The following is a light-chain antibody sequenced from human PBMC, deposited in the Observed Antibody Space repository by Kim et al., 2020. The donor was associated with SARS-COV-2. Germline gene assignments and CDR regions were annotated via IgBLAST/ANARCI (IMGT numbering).Light chain of an antibody. V-gene: IGLV3-1*01. CDR3: QAWDSSTVV. CDR1: KLGDKY. J-gene: IGLJ2*01. CDR2: QDS. Sequence: ATPEQSAGSACSGLKLGDKYASWNQQKPGPPPVLVFYQDSKRPAGIPERFSGSNSGNTATLTISGTQAMDEADYYCQAWDSSTVVFGVGTQLTVL.